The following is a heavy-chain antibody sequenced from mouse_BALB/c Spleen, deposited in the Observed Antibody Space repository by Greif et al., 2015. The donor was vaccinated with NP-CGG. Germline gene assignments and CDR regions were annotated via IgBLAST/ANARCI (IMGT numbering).Heavy chain of an antibody. Sequence: EVMLVESGGGLVKPGGSLKLSCAASGFTFSSYAMSWVRQTPEKRLEWVATISSGGGYTYYPDSVKGRFTISRDNAKNTLYLQMSSLRSEDTAMYYCARHDHYYAMDYWGQGTSVTVSS. V-gene: IGHV5-9-1*01. CDR1: GFTFSSYA. J-gene: IGHJ4*01. CDR3: ARHDHYYAMDY. CDR2: ISSGGGYT.